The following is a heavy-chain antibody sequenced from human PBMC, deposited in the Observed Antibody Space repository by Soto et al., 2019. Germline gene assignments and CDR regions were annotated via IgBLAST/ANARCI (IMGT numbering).Heavy chain of an antibody. CDR2: INHSGST. D-gene: IGHD3-10*01. V-gene: IGHV4-34*01. CDR3: ARGRVTMVRGVIGIYNWFDP. J-gene: IGHJ5*02. CDR1: GGSFSGYY. Sequence: PSETLSLTCAVYGGSFSGYYWSWIRQPPGKGLKWIGEINHSGSTNYNPSLKSRVTISVDTSKNQFSLKLSSVTAADTAVYYCARGRVTMVRGVIGIYNWFDPWGQGTLVTVSS.